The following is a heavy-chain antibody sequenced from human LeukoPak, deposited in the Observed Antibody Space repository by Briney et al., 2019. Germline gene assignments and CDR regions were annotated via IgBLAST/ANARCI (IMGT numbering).Heavy chain of an antibody. CDR2: IYYSGST. D-gene: IGHD3-10*01. CDR1: GRSISSYY. CDR3: AGGLRGGEFIDY. V-gene: IGHV4-59*01. Sequence: SETLSLTCTVSGRSISSYYWSWIRQPPGKGLEWIGYIYYSGSTNYNPSLKSRVTISVDTSKNQFSLKLSSVPAADPAVYYCAGGLRGGEFIDYWGQGTLVTVSS. J-gene: IGHJ4*02.